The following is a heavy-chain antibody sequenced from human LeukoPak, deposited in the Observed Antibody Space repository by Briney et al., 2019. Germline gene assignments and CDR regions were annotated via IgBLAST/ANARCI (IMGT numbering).Heavy chain of an antibody. Sequence: ASGTLSLTCAVSGGSISSSNWWSWVRQPPGKGLEWIGEIYHSGSTNYNPSLKSQVTISVDKSKNQFSLKLSSVTAADTAVYYCARAYGSEEDYYYGMDVWGKGTTVTVSS. J-gene: IGHJ6*04. V-gene: IGHV4-4*02. D-gene: IGHD3-10*01. CDR2: IYHSGST. CDR1: GGSISSSNW. CDR3: ARAYGSEEDYYYGMDV.